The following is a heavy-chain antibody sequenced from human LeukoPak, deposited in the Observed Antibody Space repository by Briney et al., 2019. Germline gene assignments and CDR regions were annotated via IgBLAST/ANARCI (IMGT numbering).Heavy chain of an antibody. CDR2: ISGSGGST. CDR1: GFTFSSYA. V-gene: IGHV3-23*01. J-gene: IGHJ4*02. D-gene: IGHD5-18*01. Sequence: PGGSLRLSCAASGFTFSSYAMSWVRQAPGKGLEWVSAISGSGGSTYYADSVKGGFTISRDNSKNTLYLQMNSLRAEDTAVYYCAKSGGIQLSSPVGDYWGQGTLVTVSS. CDR3: AKSGGIQLSSPVGDY.